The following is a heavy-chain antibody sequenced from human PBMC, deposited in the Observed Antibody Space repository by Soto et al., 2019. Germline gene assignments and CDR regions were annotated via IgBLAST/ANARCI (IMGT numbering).Heavy chain of an antibody. D-gene: IGHD1-1*01. CDR3: GTTGTLDS. CDR1: GGTFSTSS. Sequence: QVHLVQSGAEVRTPGSSVKVACKASGGTFSTSSIGWVRQAPGQGLEWMGRIIPIVNIVNYAQKFQDRVTITVDKSTGTVYMELSSLGSDDTAVYYCGTTGTLDSWGQGTLLTVSS. CDR2: IIPIVNIV. V-gene: IGHV1-69*02. J-gene: IGHJ5*01.